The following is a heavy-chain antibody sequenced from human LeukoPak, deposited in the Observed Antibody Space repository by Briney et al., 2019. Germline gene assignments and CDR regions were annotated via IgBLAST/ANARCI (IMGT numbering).Heavy chain of an antibody. CDR3: VSWAGKYYETSDYSLAPSNS. CDR2: INEDGSDK. D-gene: IGHD3-22*01. CDR1: GFTFNNYW. J-gene: IGHJ4*02. Sequence: GGSLRLSCAAFGFTFNNYWMSWIRQAPGKGLKWAAHINEDGSDKYYVDSVKGRFTISRDNAKNSLYLQMNSLRAEDTAVYYCVSWAGKYYETSDYSLAPSNSWGQGTLVTVSS. V-gene: IGHV3-7*01.